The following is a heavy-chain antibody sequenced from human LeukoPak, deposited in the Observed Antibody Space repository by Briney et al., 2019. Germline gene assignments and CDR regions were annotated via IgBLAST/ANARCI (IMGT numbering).Heavy chain of an antibody. D-gene: IGHD3-9*01. V-gene: IGHV4-34*01. CDR2: IYHSGST. CDR3: ARGDWLHHFDY. CDR1: GGSFSGYY. Sequence: PSETLSLTCAVYGGSFSGYYWGWIRQPPGKGLEWIGSIYHSGSTYYNQSLKSRVTISVDTSKTQFSLKLSSVTAADTAVYYCARGDWLHHFDYWGQGTLVTVSS. J-gene: IGHJ4*02.